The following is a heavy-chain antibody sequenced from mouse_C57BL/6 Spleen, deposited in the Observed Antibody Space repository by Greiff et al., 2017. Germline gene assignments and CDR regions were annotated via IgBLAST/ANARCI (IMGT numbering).Heavy chain of an antibody. J-gene: IGHJ3*01. D-gene: IGHD3-1*01. Sequence: EVKLQESGGGLVKPGGSLKLSCAASGFTFSDYGMHWVRQAPEKGLEWVAYISSGSSTIYYADTVKGRFTISRDNAKNTLFLQMTSLRSADTAMYYCARDGSAWFSYWGQGTLVTVSA. CDR2: ISSGSSTI. V-gene: IGHV5-17*01. CDR1: GFTFSDYG. CDR3: ARDGSAWFSY.